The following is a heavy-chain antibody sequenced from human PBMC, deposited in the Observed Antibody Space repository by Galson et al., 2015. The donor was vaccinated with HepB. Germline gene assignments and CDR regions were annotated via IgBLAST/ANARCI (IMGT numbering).Heavy chain of an antibody. V-gene: IGHV4-34*01. CDR3: ARGRGIFGVISVVGYYYYMDV. Sequence: LSLTCAVYGGSFSGYYWSWIRQPPGKGLEWIGEINHSGSTNYNPSLKSRVTISMDTSKNQFSLKLSSVTAADTAVYYCARGRGIFGVISVVGYYYYMDVWGKGTTVTVSS. J-gene: IGHJ6*03. CDR2: INHSGST. CDR1: GGSFSGYY. D-gene: IGHD3-3*01.